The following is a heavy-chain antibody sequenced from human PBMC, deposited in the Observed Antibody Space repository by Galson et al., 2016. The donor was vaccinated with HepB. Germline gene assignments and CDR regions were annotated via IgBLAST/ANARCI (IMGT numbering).Heavy chain of an antibody. V-gene: IGHV3-74*01. CDR3: VRGSSGYDYYFDH. D-gene: IGHD5-12*01. Sequence: SLRLSCAASGFSISKYWMHWVRQAPGKGLVWVSRFHSDEASTRYEDSVKGRFTISSDNAKNTLYLQMISLRAEDTAVYYCVRGSSGYDYYFDHWGQGTLVTVSS. J-gene: IGHJ4*02. CDR1: GFSISKYW. CDR2: FHSDEAST.